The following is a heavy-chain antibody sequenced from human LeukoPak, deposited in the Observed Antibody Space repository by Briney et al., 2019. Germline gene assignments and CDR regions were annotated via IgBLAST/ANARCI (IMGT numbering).Heavy chain of an antibody. V-gene: IGHV1-18*01. Sequence: GASVKVSCKASGYTFTSYGISRVRQAPGQGLEWMGWISAYNGNTNYAQKLQGRVTMTTDTSTSTAYMELRSLRSDDTAVYYCARDGGYYYDSSGYFNWGQGTLVTVSS. D-gene: IGHD3-22*01. CDR2: ISAYNGNT. CDR1: GYTFTSYG. J-gene: IGHJ4*02. CDR3: ARDGGYYYDSSGYFN.